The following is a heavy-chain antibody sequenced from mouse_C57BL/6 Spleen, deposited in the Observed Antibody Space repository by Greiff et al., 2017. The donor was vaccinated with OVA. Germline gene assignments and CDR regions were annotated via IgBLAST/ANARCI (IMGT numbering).Heavy chain of an antibody. V-gene: IGHV10-1*01. CDR3: VREGEFIFDY. J-gene: IGHJ2*01. D-gene: IGHD1-1*01. Sequence: EVKLMESGGGLVQPKGSLKLSCAASGFSFNTYAMNWVRQAPGKGLEWVARIRSKSNNYATYYADPVKDRFTISRDDSESMLYLQMNNLKTEDTAMYYCVREGEFIFDYWGQGTTLTVSS. CDR1: GFSFNTYA. CDR2: IRSKSNNYAT.